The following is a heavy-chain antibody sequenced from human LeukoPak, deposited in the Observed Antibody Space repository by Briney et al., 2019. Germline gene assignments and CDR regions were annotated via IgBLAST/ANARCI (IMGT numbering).Heavy chain of an antibody. CDR3: ARSPIETYRSHYYTMDV. CDR1: GYTIARYG. J-gene: IGHJ6*02. D-gene: IGHD4-11*01. V-gene: IGHV1-18*01. CDR2: TSLSKGYT. Sequence: ASVKVSCKASGYTIARYGISWVRQAPGQGLEWMGWTSLSKGYTNYAQKLLDRVTMTTDTFTSTAYMELRGLRSDDTAVYYCARSPIETYRSHYYTMDVWGQGTTVTVSS.